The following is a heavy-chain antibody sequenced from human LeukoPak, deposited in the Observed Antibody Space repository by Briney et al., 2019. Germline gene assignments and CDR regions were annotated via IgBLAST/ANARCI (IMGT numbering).Heavy chain of an antibody. D-gene: IGHD3-22*01. J-gene: IGHJ4*02. Sequence: SETLSLTCTVSGDSVSGISLYWSWIRQPPGKGLQYIVYIQCSGSTNSNPFLKSRVTISVDTSKHQYSLKLSSVTAADTAVYYCARYYDSSGYWSTPHFDYWGQGTLVTVSS. CDR3: ARYYDSSGYWSTPHFDY. V-gene: IGHV4-61*01. CDR1: GDSVSGISLY. CDR2: IQCSGST.